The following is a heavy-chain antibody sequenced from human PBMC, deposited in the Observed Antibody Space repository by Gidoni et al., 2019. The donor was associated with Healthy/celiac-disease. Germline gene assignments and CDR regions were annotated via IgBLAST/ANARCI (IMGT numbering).Heavy chain of an antibody. Sequence: QVQLQESGPGLVQPSQTLSLTCTVSGGSISSGSSSWSWIRQPAGKGLEGIGRIYTSGSTNHNPSIKSRVTISVDTSKNQFSLKLSSVTAADTAVYYWAREEPFGEEWYWGQGTLVTVSS. CDR2: IYTSGST. V-gene: IGHV4-61*02. D-gene: IGHD3-10*01. CDR1: GGSISSGSSS. J-gene: IGHJ4*02. CDR3: AREEPFGEEWY.